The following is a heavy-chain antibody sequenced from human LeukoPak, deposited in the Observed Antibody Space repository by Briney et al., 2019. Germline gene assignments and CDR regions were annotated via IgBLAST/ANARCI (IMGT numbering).Heavy chain of an antibody. CDR3: AKDTIDFWSGYYTSGFDY. D-gene: IGHD3-3*01. V-gene: IGHV3-30*18. J-gene: IGHJ4*02. Sequence: GGSLRLSCAASGLTFSSYGMHWVRQAPGKRLEWVAVISYDGSNKYYADSVKGRFTISRDNSKNTLYLQMNSLRAEDTAVYYCAKDTIDFWSGYYTSGFDYWGQGTLVTVSS. CDR2: ISYDGSNK. CDR1: GLTFSSYG.